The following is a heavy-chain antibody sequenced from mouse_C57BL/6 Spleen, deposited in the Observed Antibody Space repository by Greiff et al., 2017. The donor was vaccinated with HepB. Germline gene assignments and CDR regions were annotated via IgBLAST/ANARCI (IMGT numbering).Heavy chain of an antibody. J-gene: IGHJ4*01. V-gene: IGHV1-76*01. CDR2: IYPGSGNT. CDR1: GYTFTDYY. Sequence: VQLQESGAELVRPGASVKLSCKASGYTFTDYYINWVKQRPGQGLEWIARIYPGSGNTYYNEKFKGKATLTAEKSSSTAYMQLSSLTSEDSAVYFCARGSYDYDGYYAMDYWGQGTSVTVSS. D-gene: IGHD2-4*01. CDR3: ARGSYDYDGYYAMDY.